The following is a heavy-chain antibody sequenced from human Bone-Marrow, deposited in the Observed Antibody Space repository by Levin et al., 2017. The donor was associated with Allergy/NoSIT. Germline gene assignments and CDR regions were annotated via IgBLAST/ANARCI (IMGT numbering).Heavy chain of an antibody. D-gene: IGHD3-22*01. Sequence: GESLKISCAASGFTFSDYGMHWVRQAPGKGLEWVAVIWYDGSKKEYLDSVKGRFTISRDDSKNTLYLEMSNLRDEDAAVYYCAREVDDSRGYYLFDYWGPGTLVTVSS. CDR1: GFTFSDYG. CDR2: IWYDGSKK. J-gene: IGHJ4*02. CDR3: AREVDDSRGYYLFDY. V-gene: IGHV3-33*01.